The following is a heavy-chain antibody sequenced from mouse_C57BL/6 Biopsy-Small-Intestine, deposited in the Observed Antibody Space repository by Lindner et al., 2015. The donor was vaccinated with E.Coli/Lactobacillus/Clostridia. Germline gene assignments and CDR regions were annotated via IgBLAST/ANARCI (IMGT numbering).Heavy chain of an antibody. V-gene: IGHV1-47*01. CDR1: GYTFTTYP. J-gene: IGHJ2*01. D-gene: IGHD1-1*02. CDR3: ARGGNLWSNFDY. Sequence: VQLQESGAELVKPGASAKMSCKASGYTFTTYPIEWMKQNHGKSLEWIGNFHPYNDDTEYNEKFKGKATLTVEKSSTTVYLELSRLTSDDSAVYYCARGGNLWSNFDYWGQGTTLTVSS. CDR2: FHPYNDDT.